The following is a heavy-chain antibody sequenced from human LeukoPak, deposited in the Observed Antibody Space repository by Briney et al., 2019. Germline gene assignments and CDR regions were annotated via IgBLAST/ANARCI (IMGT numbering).Heavy chain of an antibody. Sequence: GGSLRLSCAASGFTFSSYAMSWVRQAPGKGLEWVSGISGSGGSTYYADSVRGRFTISRDNSKNTLYLQMNSLRAEDTAVYYCAKRWGMLRWNPFDCWGQGTLVTVSS. CDR1: GFTFSSYA. J-gene: IGHJ4*02. CDR3: AKRWGMLRWNPFDC. V-gene: IGHV3-23*01. D-gene: IGHD4-23*01. CDR2: ISGSGGST.